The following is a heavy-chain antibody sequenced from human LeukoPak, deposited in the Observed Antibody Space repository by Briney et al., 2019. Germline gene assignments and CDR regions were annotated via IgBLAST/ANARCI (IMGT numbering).Heavy chain of an antibody. V-gene: IGHV3-30*18. CDR2: IASDGRDK. J-gene: IGHJ4*02. CDR3: AKDLQIGVAVYYFDY. Sequence: GGSLRLSCAASGFTFNKYAMNWVRQAPGKGLEWVASIASDGRDKHHADSVKGRFTISRDNSKNIVYLQMNSLRPEDTAIYFCAKDLQIGVAVYYFDYWGQGTLVTVSS. D-gene: IGHD6-13*01. CDR1: GFTFNKYA.